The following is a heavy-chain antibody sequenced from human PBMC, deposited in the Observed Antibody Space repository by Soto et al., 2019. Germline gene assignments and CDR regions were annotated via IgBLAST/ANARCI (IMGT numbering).Heavy chain of an antibody. Sequence: PSETLSLTCTVSGGSISSSSYYWGWIRQPPGKGLEWIGSIYYSGSTYYNPSLKSRVTISVDTSKNQFSLKLSSVTAADTAVYYCARLSGDMVRGVIIGDNWFDPWGQGTLVTVSS. V-gene: IGHV4-39*01. CDR3: ARLSGDMVRGVIIGDNWFDP. J-gene: IGHJ5*02. D-gene: IGHD3-10*01. CDR2: IYYSGST. CDR1: GGSISSSSYY.